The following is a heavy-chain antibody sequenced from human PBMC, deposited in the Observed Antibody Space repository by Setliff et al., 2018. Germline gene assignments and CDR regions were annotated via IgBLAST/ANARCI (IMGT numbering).Heavy chain of an antibody. CDR3: ARGPYNIYDRSGYGFTNWFDP. CDR2: IYYSGST. J-gene: IGHJ5*02. Sequence: SETLSLTCAVSGGSISSSSYYWGWIRQPPGKGLEWIGSIYYSGSTYYNPSLKSRVTISVDTSKKQFSLKLSSVTAADTAVYYCARGPYNIYDRSGYGFTNWFDPWGQGILVTVSS. V-gene: IGHV4-39*07. CDR1: GGSISSSSYY. D-gene: IGHD3-22*01.